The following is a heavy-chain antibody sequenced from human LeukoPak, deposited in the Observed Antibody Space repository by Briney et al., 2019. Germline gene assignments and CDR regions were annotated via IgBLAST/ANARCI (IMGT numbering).Heavy chain of an antibody. D-gene: IGHD3-10*01. V-gene: IGHV4-30-4*01. CDR1: GGTISRAVYF. J-gene: IGHJ6*02. CDR2: IYYSGTT. Sequence: PSETLSLTFTVSGGTISRAVYFWPWIRQPPGKGLEWIGYIYYSGTTYYNPSLKSRLTLFVDTSKSQFSLKHNPVTAPGPGVYYWAGDYIPFGSGSNCYGMDVWCQGTTVTVSS. CDR3: AGDYIPFGSGSNCYGMDV.